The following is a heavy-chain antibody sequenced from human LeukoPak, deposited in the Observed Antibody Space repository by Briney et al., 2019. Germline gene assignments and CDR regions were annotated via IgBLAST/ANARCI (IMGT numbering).Heavy chain of an antibody. Sequence: ASVKVSCKASGYTFTSYYMHWVRQAPGQGLEWMGIINPSGGSTSYAQKFQGRVTMTEDTSTDTAYMELSSLRSEDTAVYYCATGDSSGYWEPFDPWGQGTLVTVSS. CDR2: INPSGGST. CDR3: ATGDSSGYWEPFDP. J-gene: IGHJ5*02. D-gene: IGHD3-22*01. V-gene: IGHV1-46*01. CDR1: GYTFTSYY.